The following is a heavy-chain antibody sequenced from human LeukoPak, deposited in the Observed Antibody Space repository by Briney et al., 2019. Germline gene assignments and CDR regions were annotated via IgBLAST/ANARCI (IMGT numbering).Heavy chain of an antibody. J-gene: IGHJ6*03. D-gene: IGHD3-10*01. V-gene: IGHV3-23*01. Sequence: GGSLRLSCAASGFTFSSYAMSWVRQAPGKGLEWVSAISGSGGSTYYADSVKGRFTISRDNSKNTLYLQMNSLRAEDTAVYYCAKGGYYYGSGSYYDYYYYMDVWGKGTTVTVSS. CDR2: ISGSGGST. CDR3: AKGGYYYGSGSYYDYYYYMDV. CDR1: GFTFSSYA.